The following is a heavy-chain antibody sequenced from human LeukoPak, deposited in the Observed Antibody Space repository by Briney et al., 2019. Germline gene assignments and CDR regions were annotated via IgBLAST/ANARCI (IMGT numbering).Heavy chain of an antibody. CDR2: ISSSGSTI. Sequence: GGSLRLSCAASGFTFSSYERNWVRQAPGKGLEWVSYISSSGSTIYYADSVKGRFTISRDNAKNSLYLQMNSLRAEDTAVYYCARVGIAAADHFDYWGQGTLVTVSS. D-gene: IGHD6-13*01. CDR3: ARVGIAAADHFDY. CDR1: GFTFSSYE. J-gene: IGHJ4*02. V-gene: IGHV3-48*03.